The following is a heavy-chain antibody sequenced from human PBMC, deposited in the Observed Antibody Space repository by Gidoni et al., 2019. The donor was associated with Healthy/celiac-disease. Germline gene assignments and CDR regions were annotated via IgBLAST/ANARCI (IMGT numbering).Heavy chain of an antibody. CDR3: AKDLRLWFVGPDFDAFHI. J-gene: IGHJ3*02. Sequence: QVQLVESGGGVVQPGRSLRLSCAASGFTFSSYDIHWVRQAPGKGLEWVALISYDGSNKYYADSVQGRFTISRDKSKNTLYLQMNSLRAEDTAVYYCAKDLRLWFVGPDFDAFHIWGQGTMVTVSS. CDR1: GFTFSSYD. D-gene: IGHD2-21*01. CDR2: ISYDGSNK. V-gene: IGHV3-30*18.